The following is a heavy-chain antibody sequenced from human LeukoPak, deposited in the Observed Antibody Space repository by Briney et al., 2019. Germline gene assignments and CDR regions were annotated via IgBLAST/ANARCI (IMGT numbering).Heavy chain of an antibody. V-gene: IGHV4-34*01. CDR1: GGSFSGYY. CDR3: ARGSDYYDSSGNYFDY. J-gene: IGHJ4*02. D-gene: IGHD3-22*01. Sequence: PSETLSLACAVYGGSFSGYYWSWIRQRPGKGLEWIGEINHSGSTNYNPSLKSRVTISVDTSKNQFSLKLSSVTAADTAVYYCARGSDYYDSSGNYFDYWGQGTLVTVSS. CDR2: INHSGST.